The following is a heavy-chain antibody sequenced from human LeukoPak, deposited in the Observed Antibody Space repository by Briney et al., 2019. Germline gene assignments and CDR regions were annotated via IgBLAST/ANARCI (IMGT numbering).Heavy chain of an antibody. D-gene: IGHD2-15*01. Sequence: PGGSLRLSCAASGFTFSSYEMYWVRQAPGKGLEWVSYISSSSSTIYYADSVKGRFTISRDNAKNSLYLQMNSLRDEDTAVYYCARERWGIVVLYYFDYWGQGTLVTVSS. J-gene: IGHJ4*02. V-gene: IGHV3-48*02. CDR1: GFTFSSYE. CDR2: ISSSSSTI. CDR3: ARERWGIVVLYYFDY.